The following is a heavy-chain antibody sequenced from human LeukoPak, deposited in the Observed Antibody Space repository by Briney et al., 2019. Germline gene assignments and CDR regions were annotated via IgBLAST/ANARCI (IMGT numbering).Heavy chain of an antibody. CDR2: IYTSGST. CDR3: ARGWYYDSSADYYYGMDV. D-gene: IGHD3-22*01. CDR1: GGSISSYY. J-gene: IGHJ6*02. V-gene: IGHV4-4*07. Sequence: SETPSLTCTVSGGSISSYYWSWIRQPAGKGLEWIGRIYTSGSTNYNPSLKSRVTMSVDTSKNQFSLKLSSVTAADTAVYYCARGWYYDSSADYYYGMDVWGQGTTVTVSS.